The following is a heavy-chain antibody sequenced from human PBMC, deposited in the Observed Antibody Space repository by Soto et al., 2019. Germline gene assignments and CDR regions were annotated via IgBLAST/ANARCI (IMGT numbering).Heavy chain of an antibody. Sequence: QVQLQQWGAGLLKPSETLSLTCAVYGGSFSGYYWSWIRQPPGKGLEWIGEINHSGSTTYNPSLKSRVTISVDTSKNQVSLKLSSVTAADTAVYYCARIQWLFGMDVWGQGTTVTVSS. V-gene: IGHV4-34*01. CDR2: INHSGST. CDR1: GGSFSGYY. D-gene: IGHD6-19*01. CDR3: ARIQWLFGMDV. J-gene: IGHJ6*02.